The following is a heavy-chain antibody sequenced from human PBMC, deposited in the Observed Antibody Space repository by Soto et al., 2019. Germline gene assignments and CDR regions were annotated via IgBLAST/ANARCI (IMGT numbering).Heavy chain of an antibody. V-gene: IGHV4-39*01. CDR1: GGSISSSSYY. D-gene: IGHD6-13*01. J-gene: IGHJ5*02. CDR3: ARQAAAPGIDLWFDP. CDR2: IFYAGNT. Sequence: TSETLSLTCTVSGGSISSSSYYWGWIRQPPGKELEWIANIFYAGNTYYNPSLKSRVTVSVDTSKNQFSLKLDSVTAADTAVYYCARQAAAPGIDLWFDPWGQGTLVTVSS.